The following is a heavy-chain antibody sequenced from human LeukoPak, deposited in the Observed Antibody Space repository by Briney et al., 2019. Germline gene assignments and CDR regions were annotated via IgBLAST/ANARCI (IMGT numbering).Heavy chain of an antibody. CDR3: ATTTIHLGY. Sequence: PWETLCLTCTVSGGSISSSSYYWGWIRQPPGKGLEWIAGVYYSGITYYNPSLKSRVTISVDTSKNQFSLKVTSVTAADTAVYYCATTTIHLGYWGQGTLVTVSS. D-gene: IGHD1-26*01. CDR1: GGSISSSSYY. CDR2: VYYSGIT. J-gene: IGHJ4*02. V-gene: IGHV4-39*07.